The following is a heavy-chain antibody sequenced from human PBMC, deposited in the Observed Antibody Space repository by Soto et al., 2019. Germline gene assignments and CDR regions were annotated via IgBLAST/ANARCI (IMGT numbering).Heavy chain of an antibody. CDR3: ARDAVLCDGGRCYGIPLDV. J-gene: IGHJ6*04. V-gene: IGHV3-66*01. CDR1: GFTVSSKY. D-gene: IGHD2-15*01. Sequence: EVQLVESGGGLVQPGGTLRLSCAASGFTVSSKYMTWVRQAPGKGLERVSLIQSCGTTYYADSVKGRFTISRYTSENTLHVQMDSLRVEDTAVSYCARDAVLCDGGRCYGIPLDVWGKGTPVTFSS. CDR2: IQSCGTT.